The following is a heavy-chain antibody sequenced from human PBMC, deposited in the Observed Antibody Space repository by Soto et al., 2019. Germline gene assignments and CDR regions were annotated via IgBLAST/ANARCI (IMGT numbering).Heavy chain of an antibody. CDR2: ISGSGGST. J-gene: IGHJ6*02. D-gene: IGHD3-10*01. V-gene: IGHV3-23*01. CDR3: AKRDLGWRFGELLAYYYGMDV. Sequence: GGSLRLSCAASGFTFSSYAMSWVRQAPGKGLEWVSAISGSGGSTYYADSVKGRFTISRDNSKNTLYLQMNSLRAEDTAVYYCAKRDLGWRFGELLAYYYGMDVWGQGTTVTVSS. CDR1: GFTFSSYA.